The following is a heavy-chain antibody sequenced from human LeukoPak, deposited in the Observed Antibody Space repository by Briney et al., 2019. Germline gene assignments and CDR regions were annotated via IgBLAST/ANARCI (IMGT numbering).Heavy chain of an antibody. Sequence: ASVKVSCKVSGYTLTELSMHWVRQAPGKGLEWMGGFDPEDGETIYAQKFQGRVTMTEDTSTDTAYMELSSLRSEDTAVYYCASGSGFWSGYYNYFDYWGQGTLVTVSS. CDR3: ASGSGFWSGYYNYFDY. CDR1: GYTLTELS. J-gene: IGHJ4*02. D-gene: IGHD3-3*01. CDR2: FDPEDGET. V-gene: IGHV1-24*01.